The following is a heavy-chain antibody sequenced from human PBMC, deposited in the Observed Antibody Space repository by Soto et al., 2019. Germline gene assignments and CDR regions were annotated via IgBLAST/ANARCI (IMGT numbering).Heavy chain of an antibody. D-gene: IGHD3-3*02. Sequence: SETLSLTCTVSGDSIISSDFYWGWVRQPPGKGLEWIGSIFYLGSSYYNPSLKSRVTMSVDTSKNQFSLRLRSVTAADTALYFCSRHSLALRKNNWFDPWGQGIMVTVSS. CDR3: SRHSLALRKNNWFDP. CDR2: IFYLGSS. J-gene: IGHJ5*02. CDR1: GDSIISSDFY. V-gene: IGHV4-39*01.